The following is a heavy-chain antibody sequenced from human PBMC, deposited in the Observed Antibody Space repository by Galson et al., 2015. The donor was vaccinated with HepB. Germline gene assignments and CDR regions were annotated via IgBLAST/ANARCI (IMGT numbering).Heavy chain of an antibody. CDR1: GFTFSNVW. V-gene: IGHV3-49*04. J-gene: IGHJ3*02. CDR2: IRSKPYGGTA. CDR3: ARARRAQRDGFDI. Sequence: SLRLSCAGSGFTFSNVWMTWVRQAPGKGLEWVGFIRSKPYGGTADSAASVRARFTISRDDSKSIAFLQMNSLRTEDTAVYYCARARRAQRDGFDIWGQGTVVTVSS.